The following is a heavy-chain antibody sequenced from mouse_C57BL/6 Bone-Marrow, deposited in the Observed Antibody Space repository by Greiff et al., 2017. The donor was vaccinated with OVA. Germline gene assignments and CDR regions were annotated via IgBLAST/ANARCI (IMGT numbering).Heavy chain of an antibody. V-gene: IGHV5-4*01. J-gene: IGHJ2*01. CDR2: ISDGGSYT. D-gene: IGHD1-1*01. CDR1: GFTFSSYA. CDR3: ASEGYYYGSSSFDD. Sequence: EVQLVESGGGLVKPGGSLKLSCAASGFTFSSYAMSWVRQTPEKRLEWVATISDGGSYTYYPDNVKGRFTISRDNAKNHLYLQMSHLKSEDTAMYYCASEGYYYGSSSFDDWGQGTTLTVSS.